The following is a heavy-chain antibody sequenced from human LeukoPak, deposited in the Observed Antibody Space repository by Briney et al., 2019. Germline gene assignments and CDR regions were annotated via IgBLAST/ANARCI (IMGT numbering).Heavy chain of an antibody. CDR2: IYHSGST. D-gene: IGHD3-10*01. CDR1: GGSISSGGYS. Sequence: SQTLSLTCAVSGGSISSGGYSWSWIRQPPGKGLEWIGYIYHSGSTYYNPSLKSRVTILVDRSKNQFSLKLSSVTAADTAVYYCASEANGSGSYEFWGQGTLVTVSS. CDR3: ASEANGSGSYEF. V-gene: IGHV4-30-2*01. J-gene: IGHJ4*02.